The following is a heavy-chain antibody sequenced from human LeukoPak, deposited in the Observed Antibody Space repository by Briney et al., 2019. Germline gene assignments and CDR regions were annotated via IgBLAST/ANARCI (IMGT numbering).Heavy chain of an antibody. CDR3: ARDPNPTYYYDSSGYLFDY. V-gene: IGHV1-46*01. CDR1: GYTFTSYY. D-gene: IGHD3-22*01. CDR2: INPSGGST. J-gene: IGHJ4*02. Sequence: ASVKVSCKASGYTFTSYYMHWVRQAPGQGLEWMGIINPSGGSTSCAQKFQGRVTMTRDTSTSTVYMELSSLRSEDTAVYYCARDPNPTYYYDSSGYLFDYWGQGTLVTVSS.